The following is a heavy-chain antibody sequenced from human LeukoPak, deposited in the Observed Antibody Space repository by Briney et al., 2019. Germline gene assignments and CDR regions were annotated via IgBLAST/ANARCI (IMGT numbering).Heavy chain of an antibody. CDR1: GFTVSSNY. V-gene: IGHV3-66*02. D-gene: IGHD5-12*01. Sequence: GGSLRLSCAASGFTVSSNYMSWVRQAPGKGLEWVSVIYSGGSTYYADSVKGRFTISRDNSKNTLYLQMNSLRAEDTAVYYCARVWRGYGGYDAFDIWGQGTMVTVSS. CDR3: ARVWRGYGGYDAFDI. CDR2: IYSGGST. J-gene: IGHJ3*02.